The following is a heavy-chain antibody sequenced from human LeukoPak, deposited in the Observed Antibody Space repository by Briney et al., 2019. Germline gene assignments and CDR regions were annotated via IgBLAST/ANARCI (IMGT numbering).Heavy chain of an antibody. J-gene: IGHJ4*02. CDR1: GGSISSYY. CDR2: IYYSGST. V-gene: IGHV4-59*12. D-gene: IGHD6-13*01. CDR3: ARDLGSSWYLGY. Sequence: SETLSLTCTVSGGSISSYYWSWIRQPPGKGLEWIGYIYYSGSTNYNPSLKSRVTISVDTSKNQFSLKLSSVTAADTAVYYCARDLGSSWYLGYWGQGILVTVSS.